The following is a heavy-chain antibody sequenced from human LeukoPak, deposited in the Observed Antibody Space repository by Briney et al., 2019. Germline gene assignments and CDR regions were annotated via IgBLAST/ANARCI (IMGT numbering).Heavy chain of an antibody. CDR2: IFPSGST. Sequence: SGTLSLTCAVSGGPISRNNWWSWVRQPPGKGLEWIGEIFPSGSTNYNPSLKSRLTISVDKSKNQFPLKLSSVTAADTAVYYCARDLGVLHLYWFDPWGQGTLVTVSS. CDR1: GGPISRNNW. D-gene: IGHD2-8*02. V-gene: IGHV4-4*02. CDR3: ARDLGVLHLYWFDP. J-gene: IGHJ5*02.